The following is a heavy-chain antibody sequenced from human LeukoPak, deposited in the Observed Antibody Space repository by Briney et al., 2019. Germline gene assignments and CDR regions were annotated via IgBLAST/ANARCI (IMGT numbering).Heavy chain of an antibody. CDR1: GGSISSYY. D-gene: IGHD1-26*01. CDR3: ARLRGTLPDY. Sequence: PSETLSLTCTVSGGSISSYYWSWIRQPPGKGLEWIGYIYYSGSTNYNPSLKSRVTISVDTSKNQFSLKLSSVTAADTAVYYCARLRGTLPDYWGQGTLVTVSP. CDR2: IYYSGST. V-gene: IGHV4-59*08. J-gene: IGHJ4*02.